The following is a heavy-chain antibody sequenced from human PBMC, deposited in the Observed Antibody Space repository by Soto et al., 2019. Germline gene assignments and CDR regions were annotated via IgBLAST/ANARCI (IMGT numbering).Heavy chain of an antibody. CDR3: AKDPVLRFLGWLPTGMDV. Sequence: GESLKISCKGSGYSFTSYWIGWVRQMPGKGLEWMGVIYPGDSDTRYSPSFQGQVTISADKSISTAYLQMNSLRAEDTAVYYCAKDPVLRFLGWLPTGMDVWGQGTTVTVSS. J-gene: IGHJ6*02. V-gene: IGHV5-51*01. D-gene: IGHD3-3*01. CDR1: GYSFTSYW. CDR2: IYPGDSDT.